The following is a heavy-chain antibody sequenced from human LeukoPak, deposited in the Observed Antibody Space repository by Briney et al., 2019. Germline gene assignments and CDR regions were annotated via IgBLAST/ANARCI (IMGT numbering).Heavy chain of an antibody. CDR2: IYPGDSDT. CDR3: ARGTLYCSGGSCYDY. D-gene: IGHD2-15*01. V-gene: IGHV5-51*01. Sequence: GESLKISCKGSGYSFSSYWIGWVRQMPGKCLEWMGIIYPGDSDTRYSPSFQGQVTISADKSISTAYLQWSSLKASDTAMYYCARGTLYCSGGSCYDYWGQGTLVTVSS. J-gene: IGHJ4*02. CDR1: GYSFSSYW.